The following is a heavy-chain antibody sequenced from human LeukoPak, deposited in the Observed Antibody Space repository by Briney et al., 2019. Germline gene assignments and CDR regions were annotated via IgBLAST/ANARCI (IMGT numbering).Heavy chain of an antibody. J-gene: IGHJ4*02. Sequence: ASVKVSCKASVYTFTSHGISWVRQAPGQGLEWMGWISAYNGNTNYAQKLQGRVTMTTDTSTSTAYMELRSLRSDDTAVYYCARDQGTYYYDSSGYSFDYWGQGTLVTVSS. CDR2: ISAYNGNT. CDR3: ARDQGTYYYDSSGYSFDY. D-gene: IGHD3-22*01. V-gene: IGHV1-18*01. CDR1: VYTFTSHG.